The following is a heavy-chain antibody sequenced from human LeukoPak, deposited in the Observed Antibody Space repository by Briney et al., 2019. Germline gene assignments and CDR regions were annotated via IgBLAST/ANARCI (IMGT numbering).Heavy chain of an antibody. CDR3: ASARCSSTSCYTKPLDY. J-gene: IGHJ4*02. CDR2: IIPIFGTA. D-gene: IGHD2-2*02. V-gene: IGHV1-69*05. Sequence: ASVKVSCKASGGTFSSYAIGWVRQAPGQGLEWMGGIIPIFGTANYAQKFQGRVTITTDESTSTAYMELSSLRSEDTAVYYCASARCSSTSCYTKPLDYWGQGTLVTVSS. CDR1: GGTFSSYA.